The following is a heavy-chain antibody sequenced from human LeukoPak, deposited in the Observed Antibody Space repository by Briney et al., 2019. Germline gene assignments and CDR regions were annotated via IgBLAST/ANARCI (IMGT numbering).Heavy chain of an antibody. Sequence: PSETLSLTCTVSGGSIRSGGYYWSWIRQHPGKGLEWIGYIYYSGNTYYNPSLSGRVTMSLDTSKNQFSLRLTSVTAADTAVYYCARGFDSKSTYFDYWGQGTLVTVSS. V-gene: IGHV4-61*08. D-gene: IGHD5-12*01. CDR1: GGSIRSGGYY. CDR2: IYYSGNT. J-gene: IGHJ4*02. CDR3: ARGFDSKSTYFDY.